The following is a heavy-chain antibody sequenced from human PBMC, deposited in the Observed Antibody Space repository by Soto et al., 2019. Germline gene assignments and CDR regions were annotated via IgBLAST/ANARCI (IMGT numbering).Heavy chain of an antibody. CDR1: GFTFSSYA. J-gene: IGHJ2*01. Sequence: QVQLVESGGGVVQPGRSLRLSCAASGFTFSSYAMHWVRQAPGKGLEWVAVISYDGSNKYYADSVKGRFTISRDNSENTLYLQMISMRAEDTSVYYCARDPLWGTAMVLWYFDLWGRGTLVTVPS. V-gene: IGHV3-30-3*01. CDR3: ARDPLWGTAMVLWYFDL. CDR2: ISYDGSNK. D-gene: IGHD5-18*01.